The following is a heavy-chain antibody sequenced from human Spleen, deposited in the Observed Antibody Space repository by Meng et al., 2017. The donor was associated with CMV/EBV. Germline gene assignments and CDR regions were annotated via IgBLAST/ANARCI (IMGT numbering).Heavy chain of an antibody. CDR2: INPNSGGT. J-gene: IGHJ3*01. CDR1: GYTFTDYY. CDR3: ARTRVPGYCGSTSCRDAFDV. D-gene: IGHD2-2*01. V-gene: IGHV1-2*02. Sequence: ASVKVSCKASGYTFTDYYMHWVRQAPGQGLEWMGWINPNSGGTNYAQKFQGRVTMTRDTSITTAYMELSRLRSDDTAVYFCARTRVPGYCGSTSCRDAFDVWGQGTMVTVSS.